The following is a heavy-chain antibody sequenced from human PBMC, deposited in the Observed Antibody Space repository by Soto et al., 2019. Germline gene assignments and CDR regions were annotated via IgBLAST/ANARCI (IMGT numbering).Heavy chain of an antibody. CDR2: IYYSGST. CDR1: GGSISSGDYC. D-gene: IGHD3-22*01. Sequence: SEIICLTSTVSGGSISSGDYCWSWISQPPGKGLEWIGYIYYSGSTYYNPSLKSRVTISVDTSKNQFSLKLSSVTAADTAVYYCARGRYYDYSGYFHWGQGTLVTVSS. J-gene: IGHJ4*02. V-gene: IGHV4-30-4*01. CDR3: ARGRYYDYSGYFH.